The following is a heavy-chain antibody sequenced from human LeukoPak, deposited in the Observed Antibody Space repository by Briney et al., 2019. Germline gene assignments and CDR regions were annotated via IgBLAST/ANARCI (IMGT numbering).Heavy chain of an antibody. CDR2: ISGSGGSK. Sequence: GGSLRLSCAASGFTFSSYAMGWVRQAPGKGLEWVSAISGSGGSKYYADSVKGRFTISRDNSKNTLYLQMNSLRAEDTAVYYCAKDDDYGDYFDYWGQGTLVTVSS. CDR3: AKDDDYGDYFDY. D-gene: IGHD4-17*01. V-gene: IGHV3-23*01. CDR1: GFTFSSYA. J-gene: IGHJ4*02.